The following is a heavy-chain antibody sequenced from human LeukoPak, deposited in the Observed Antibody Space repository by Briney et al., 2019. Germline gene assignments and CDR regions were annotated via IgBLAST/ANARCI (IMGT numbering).Heavy chain of an antibody. CDR2: IYNTVST. Sequence: PSETLSLTCAVYGGSFSGYYWSWIRQPPGKGLEWIGYIYNTVSTNSNPSLKSRVTISEDTSKNQFSLKLTSVTAADTAVYYCARLWYGESSFDYWGQGSLVTVSS. CDR1: GGSFSGYY. D-gene: IGHD3-10*01. J-gene: IGHJ4*02. CDR3: ARLWYGESSFDY. V-gene: IGHV4-59*01.